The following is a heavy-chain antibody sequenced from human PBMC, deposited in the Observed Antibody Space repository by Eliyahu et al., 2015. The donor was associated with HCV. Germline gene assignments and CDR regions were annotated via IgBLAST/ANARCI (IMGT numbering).Heavy chain of an antibody. J-gene: IGHJ6*02. V-gene: IGHV3-23*01. CDR2: VSGNGAAA. Sequence: EVQLLESGGGLVQPGGSLRLSCRASGFSXSDYAMTWVRQVPGKGLEWISVVSGNGAAAYSAGSVKGRFTISRDNSENTLYLQMNSLRAEDTALYYCAKFNSGTYSSASTLFDRYGLDVWGQGTTVTVSS. CDR3: AKFNSGTYSSASTLFDRYGLDV. CDR1: GFSXSDYA. D-gene: IGHD3-10*01.